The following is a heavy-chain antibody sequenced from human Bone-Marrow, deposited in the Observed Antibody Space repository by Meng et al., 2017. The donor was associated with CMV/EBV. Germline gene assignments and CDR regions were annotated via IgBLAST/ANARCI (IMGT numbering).Heavy chain of an antibody. V-gene: IGHV3-21*01. CDR3: AGAFRGGYYTNDY. CDR1: GFTFSTYS. D-gene: IGHD3-3*01. Sequence: GESLKISCATSGFTFSTYSMNWVRQAPGKGLEWVSFISSTSRYIFYADSVKGRFTISRDNAKNSVYIQMNSLRAEDTAVYYCAGAFRGGYYTNDYWGQGNLVNVTS. CDR2: ISSTSRYI. J-gene: IGHJ4*02.